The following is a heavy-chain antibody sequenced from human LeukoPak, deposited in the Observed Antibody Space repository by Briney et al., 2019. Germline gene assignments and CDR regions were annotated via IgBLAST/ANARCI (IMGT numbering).Heavy chain of an antibody. Sequence: GGSLRLSCAASGFIFSNAWMSCVRQAPGKGLEWVGRIKSKSDDGTTDYAAPVKGRFTISRDDSKNTLYLQMNSLKTEDTAVYYCTRDHYHLGSGYDWGFWFEPWGQGTLVTVSS. D-gene: IGHD3-3*01. CDR1: GFIFSNAW. J-gene: IGHJ5*02. V-gene: IGHV3-15*01. CDR2: IKSKSDDGTT. CDR3: TRDHYHLGSGYDWGFWFEP.